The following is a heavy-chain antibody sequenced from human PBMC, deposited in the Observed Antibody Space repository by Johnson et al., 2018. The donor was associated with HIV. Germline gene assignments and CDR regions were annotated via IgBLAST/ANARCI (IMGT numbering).Heavy chain of an antibody. Sequence: EKLVESGGGLVQPGGSLRLSCAASGFTVSSNYMSWVRQAPGKGLEWVSVLYSGGSTYYADSVKGRFTISRDTSKNTLYLHMNSLRAEDTAVYYCARDAHRTDDAFDIWGQGTMVTVSS. CDR1: GFTVSSNY. CDR2: LYSGGST. CDR3: ARDAHRTDDAFDI. D-gene: IGHD1-14*01. V-gene: IGHV3-66*01. J-gene: IGHJ3*02.